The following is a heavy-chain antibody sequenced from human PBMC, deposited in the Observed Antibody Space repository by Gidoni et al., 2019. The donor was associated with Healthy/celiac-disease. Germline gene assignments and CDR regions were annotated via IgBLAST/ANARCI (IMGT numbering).Heavy chain of an antibody. D-gene: IGHD6-19*01. Sequence: QVQLQQWGAGLLKPSETLSLTCAVYGGSFSGYYWSWIRQPPGKGLEWIGEINHSGSTNYNPSLKSRVTISVDTSKNQFSLKLSSVTAADTAVYYCARGGRYSSGWYSLYNWFDPWGQGTLVTVSS. CDR2: INHSGST. J-gene: IGHJ5*02. CDR3: ARGGRYSSGWYSLYNWFDP. V-gene: IGHV4-34*01. CDR1: GGSFSGYY.